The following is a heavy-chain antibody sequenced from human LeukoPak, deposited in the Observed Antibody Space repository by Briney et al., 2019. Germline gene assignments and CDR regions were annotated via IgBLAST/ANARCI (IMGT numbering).Heavy chain of an antibody. CDR2: ISYDGSNK. V-gene: IGHV3-30-3*01. J-gene: IGHJ6*02. CDR1: GFTFSSYA. CDR3: ARTHDWGPYYYYYGMDV. Sequence: PGGSLRLSCAASGFTFSSYAMHWVRQAPGKGLEWVAVISYDGSNKYYADSVKGRSTISRDNSKNTLYLQMNSLRAEDTAVYYCARTHDWGPYYYYYGMDVWGQGTTVTVSS. D-gene: IGHD3-16*01.